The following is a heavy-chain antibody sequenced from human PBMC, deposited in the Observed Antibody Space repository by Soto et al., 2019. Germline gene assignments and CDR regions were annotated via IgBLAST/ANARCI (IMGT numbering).Heavy chain of an antibody. J-gene: IGHJ6*02. CDR1: GGTFSSYA. V-gene: IGHV1-69*01. Sequence: QVQLVQSGAEVKKPGSSVKVSCKASGGTFSSYAISWVRQAPGQGLEWMGGIIPIFGTANYAQKFQGRVTITADQSTSTAYMELSSLRSEDTAVYYCARTIVVVPAAIFPYYYGMDVWGQGTTVTVSS. D-gene: IGHD2-2*02. CDR3: ARTIVVVPAAIFPYYYGMDV. CDR2: IIPIFGTA.